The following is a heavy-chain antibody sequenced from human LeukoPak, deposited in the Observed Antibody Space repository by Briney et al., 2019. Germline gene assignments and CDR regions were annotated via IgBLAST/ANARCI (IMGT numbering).Heavy chain of an antibody. V-gene: IGHV3-66*01. D-gene: IGHD3-3*01. Sequence: GGSLRLSCATSGFTDRSNYMNWVRQTPGKGLQWVSIIYSGGSTYYADSVRGRFIISRDGSKDTMYLQMNNLRAEDTALYYCVRDDDFGFDHWGQGTLVTVSS. CDR2: IYSGGST. CDR3: VRDDDFGFDH. J-gene: IGHJ4*02. CDR1: GFTDRSNY.